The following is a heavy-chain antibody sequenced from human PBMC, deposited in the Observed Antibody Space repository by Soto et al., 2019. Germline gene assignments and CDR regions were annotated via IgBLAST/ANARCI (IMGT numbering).Heavy chain of an antibody. D-gene: IGHD1-26*01. CDR1: GFTFRSYA. CDR3: ARDQDSGSYHYGALDY. V-gene: IGHV3-30-3*01. CDR2: ISYDGSNK. J-gene: IGHJ4*02. Sequence: QVQLVESGGGVVQPGRSLRLSCAASGFTFRSYAMHWVRQAPGKGLEWVAVISYDGSNKYYADSVKGRFTISRDNSKNTLYLQMNSLRPEDTAVYYCARDQDSGSYHYGALDYWGQGTLVTVSS.